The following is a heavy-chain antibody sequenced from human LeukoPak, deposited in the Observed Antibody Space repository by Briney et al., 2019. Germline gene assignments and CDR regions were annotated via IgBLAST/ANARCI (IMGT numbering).Heavy chain of an antibody. CDR3: ARVIVPAADYYYMDV. CDR2: IIPYNGDT. J-gene: IGHJ6*03. D-gene: IGHD2-2*01. V-gene: IGHV1-18*01. Sequence: ASVKVSCKASGYTFTSYGLSWVRQAPGQGLEWMGWIIPYNGDTNYAQKLQGRVTMTTDTSTSTAYMELRSLRSDGTAVYYCARVIVPAADYYYMDVWGKGTTVTVSS. CDR1: GYTFTSYG.